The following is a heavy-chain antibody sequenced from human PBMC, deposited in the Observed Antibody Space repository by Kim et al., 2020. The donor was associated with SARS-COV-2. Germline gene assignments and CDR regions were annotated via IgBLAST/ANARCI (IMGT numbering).Heavy chain of an antibody. D-gene: IGHD6-25*01. Sequence: SETLSLTCAVSGDSISGSGYFWGWIRQPPGKGLEWIGSIYDTGFTYHNPSFKSRVSISVDPSNNQFSLQLTSVTAADTSFYYCVRETSTSAIDYWVQGTL. V-gene: IGHV4-39*01. CDR3: VRETSTSAIDY. CDR1: GDSISGSGYF. J-gene: IGHJ4*02. CDR2: IYDTGFT.